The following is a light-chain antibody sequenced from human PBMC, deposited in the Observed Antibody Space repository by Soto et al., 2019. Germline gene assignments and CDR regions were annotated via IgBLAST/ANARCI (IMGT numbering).Light chain of an antibody. J-gene: IGKJ4*01. CDR1: QSVLYISNQKNY. CDR2: WAS. CDR3: HQYYISPAT. V-gene: IGKV4-1*01. Sequence: DIVMTQSPDSLAVSLGERATINCKSSQSVLYISNQKNYLAWYQQKPGQPPKLFISWASTRESGVPDRFSGSGSGTHFTLTISSLQAEDVAVYYCHQYYISPATFGGGTKVDIK.